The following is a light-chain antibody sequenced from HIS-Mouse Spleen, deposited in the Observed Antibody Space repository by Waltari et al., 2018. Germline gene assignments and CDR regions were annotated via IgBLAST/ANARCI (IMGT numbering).Light chain of an antibody. Sequence: QSALTQPPSASGSPGQSVTIPCPGTSSDVGGYNQVSCYQQHPGKAPKLMIYEVSKRPSGVPDRFSGSKSGNTASLTVSGLQAEDEADYYCSSYAGSNNYVFGTGTKVTVL. CDR1: SSDVGGYNQ. J-gene: IGLJ1*01. CDR3: SSYAGSNNYV. V-gene: IGLV2-8*01. CDR2: EVS.